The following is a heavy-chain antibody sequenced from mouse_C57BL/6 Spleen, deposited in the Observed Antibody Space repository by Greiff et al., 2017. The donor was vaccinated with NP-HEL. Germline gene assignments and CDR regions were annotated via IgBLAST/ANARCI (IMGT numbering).Heavy chain of an antibody. V-gene: IGHV1-55*01. J-gene: IGHJ3*01. CDR2: IYPGSGST. Sequence: VQLQQSGAELVKPGASVKMSCKASGYTFTSYWITWVKQRPGQGLEWIGDIYPGSGSTNYNEKFKSKATLTVDTSSSTAYMQLSSLTSADSAVYYCARSRTTVPFAYWGQGTLVTVSA. CDR3: ARSRTTVPFAY. D-gene: IGHD1-1*01. CDR1: GYTFTSYW.